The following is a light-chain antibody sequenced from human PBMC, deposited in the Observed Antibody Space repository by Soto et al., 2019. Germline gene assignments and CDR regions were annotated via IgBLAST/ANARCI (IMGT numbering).Light chain of an antibody. CDR2: EVS. CDR3: TSYTSSSSDYV. J-gene: IGLJ1*01. V-gene: IGLV2-14*01. CDR1: SSDVGGYNY. Sequence: QSALTQPASVSGSPGQSITISCTGTSSDVGGYNYVSWYQQHPGKAPKLMIYEVSNRPSGVSNRFSGSKSGNTASLTISGLQAEDEDDYCCTSYTSSSSDYVFGTGTKVTVL.